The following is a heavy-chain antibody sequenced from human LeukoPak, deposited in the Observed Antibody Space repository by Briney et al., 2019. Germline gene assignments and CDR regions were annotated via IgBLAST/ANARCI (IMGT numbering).Heavy chain of an antibody. CDR3: ARFAAGGSYYYYVDV. CDR1: GFTFSTYT. CDR2: IGTSSSTI. Sequence: PGGSLRLSCAASGFTFSTYTMNWVRQPPGKGLEWVSNIGTSSSTIYYADSAKGRFTISRDNAKNSLYLQMNSLRADDTAVYYCARFAAGGSYYYYVDVWGKGTTVTVSS. J-gene: IGHJ6*03. V-gene: IGHV3-48*01. D-gene: IGHD6-25*01.